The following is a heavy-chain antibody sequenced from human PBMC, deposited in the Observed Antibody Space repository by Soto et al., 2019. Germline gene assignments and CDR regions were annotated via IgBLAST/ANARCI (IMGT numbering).Heavy chain of an antibody. V-gene: IGHV4-59*01. J-gene: IGHJ5*02. Sequence: SLTCTVSGGSISSYYWSWIRQPPGKGLEWIGYIYYSGSTNYNPSLKSRVTISVDTSKNQFSLKLSSVTAADTAVYYCAKVVSSVFGVVSVGWFDPWGQGTLVTVSS. CDR2: IYYSGST. D-gene: IGHD3-3*01. CDR3: AKVVSSVFGVVSVGWFDP. CDR1: GGSISSYY.